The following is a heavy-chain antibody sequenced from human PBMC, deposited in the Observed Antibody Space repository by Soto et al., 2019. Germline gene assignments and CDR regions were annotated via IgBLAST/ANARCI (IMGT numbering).Heavy chain of an antibody. V-gene: IGHV3-23*01. CDR3: ARGGLAKHPYYYYMDV. CDR1: GFTFSSYA. J-gene: IGHJ6*03. Sequence: GGSLRLSCAASGFTFSSYAMSWVRQAPGKGLEWVSAISGSGGSTYYADSVKGRFTISRDNSKNTLYLQMNSLRAEDTAVYYCARGGLAKHPYYYYMDVWGKGTTVTVSS. CDR2: ISGSGGST. D-gene: IGHD3-16*01.